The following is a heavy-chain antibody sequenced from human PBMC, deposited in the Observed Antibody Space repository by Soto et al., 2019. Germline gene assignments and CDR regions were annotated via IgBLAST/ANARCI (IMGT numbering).Heavy chain of an antibody. D-gene: IGHD3-16*02. Sequence: QVQLVQSGAEVKKPGASVKVSCKASGYTFTSYGISWVRQAPGQGLEWMGWISAYNGNTNYAQKLQGRVTMTTDTSTSTAYMELRSLRSDDTAVYYCATDRYYDYIWGSYRFDYWGQGTLVTVSS. J-gene: IGHJ4*02. CDR3: ATDRYYDYIWGSYRFDY. CDR1: GYTFTSYG. CDR2: ISAYNGNT. V-gene: IGHV1-18*01.